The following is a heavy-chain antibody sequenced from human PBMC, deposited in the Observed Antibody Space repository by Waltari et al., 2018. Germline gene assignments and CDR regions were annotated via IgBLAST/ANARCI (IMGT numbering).Heavy chain of an antibody. CDR1: GFTFSSYS. Sequence: EVQLVESGGGLVQPGGSLRLSCAASGFTFSSYSMNWVRQAPGKGLEWVSYISSSSSTIYYADSVKGRFTISRDNAKNSLYLQMNSLRAEDTAVYYCAKVARRYSSGWYYFDYWGQGTLVTVSS. V-gene: IGHV3-48*01. J-gene: IGHJ4*02. CDR2: ISSSSSTI. CDR3: AKVARRYSSGWYYFDY. D-gene: IGHD6-19*01.